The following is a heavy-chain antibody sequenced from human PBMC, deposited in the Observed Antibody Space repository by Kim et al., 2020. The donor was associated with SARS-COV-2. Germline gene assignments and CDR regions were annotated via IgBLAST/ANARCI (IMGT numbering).Heavy chain of an antibody. CDR1: GYTFTSYG. J-gene: IGHJ4*02. D-gene: IGHD3-22*01. Sequence: ASVKVSCKASGYTFTSYGISWVRQAPGQGLEWMGWISAYNGNTNYAQKLQGRVTMTTDTSTSTAYMELRSLRSDDTAVYYCARARTYYYDSSGSLDYWGQGTLVTVSS. CDR2: ISAYNGNT. V-gene: IGHV1-18*01. CDR3: ARARTYYYDSSGSLDY.